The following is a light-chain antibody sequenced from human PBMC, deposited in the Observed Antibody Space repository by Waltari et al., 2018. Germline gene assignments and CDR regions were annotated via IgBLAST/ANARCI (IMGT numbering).Light chain of an antibody. CDR3: QQYQNWPPIT. CDR1: QSVSPN. Sequence: ETVLTQSPATLSVSPGEAVTLSCRASQSVSPNLAWYQQKRGQDPRLLIYSTSTRAPGVPDRFWGSGSGTEFTLTITSLQSEDSAIYYCQQYQNWPPITFGQGTRLEIK. CDR2: STS. J-gene: IGKJ5*01. V-gene: IGKV3-15*01.